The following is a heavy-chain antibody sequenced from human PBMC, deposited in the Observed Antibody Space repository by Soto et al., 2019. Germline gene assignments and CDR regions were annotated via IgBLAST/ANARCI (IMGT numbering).Heavy chain of an antibody. Sequence: QITLKESGPTLVKPTQTLTLTCTFSGFSLSTSGVGVGWIRQPPGKALEWLALIYWDDDKRYSPSLKSRLTITKDTSKNQVVLTMTNMDPVDTATYYCAHSLYDFWSGFYFDYWCQGTLVTVSS. CDR1: GFSLSTSGVG. D-gene: IGHD3-3*01. J-gene: IGHJ4*02. CDR2: IYWDDDK. CDR3: AHSLYDFWSGFYFDY. V-gene: IGHV2-5*02.